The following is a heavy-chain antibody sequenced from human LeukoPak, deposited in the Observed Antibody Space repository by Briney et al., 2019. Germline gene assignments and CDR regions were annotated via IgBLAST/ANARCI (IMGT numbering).Heavy chain of an antibody. Sequence: TGGSLRLSCAASGFTFTNYAMRWVRQAPGKGVEWISYISRSSSTGHYADSVKGRFTISRDTVKNSLHLHLNSLRAEDTAMYYCARQNDFWRGYYDYWGQGILVSVSS. CDR2: ISRSSSTG. V-gene: IGHV3-48*01. CDR1: GFTFTNYA. CDR3: ARQNDFWRGYYDY. J-gene: IGHJ4*02. D-gene: IGHD3-3*01.